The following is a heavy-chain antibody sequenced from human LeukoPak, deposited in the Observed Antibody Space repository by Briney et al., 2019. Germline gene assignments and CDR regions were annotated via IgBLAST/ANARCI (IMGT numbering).Heavy chain of an antibody. V-gene: IGHV3-21*01. CDR3: ARDLGSGSYNY. J-gene: IGHJ4*02. CDR2: ISSSSSYI. Sequence: GGSLRLSCAASGFTFSSYEMNWVRQAPGKGLEWVSSISSSSSYIYYADSVKGRFTISRDNAKNSLYLQMNSLRAEDTAVYYCARDLGSGSYNYWGQGTLVTVSS. D-gene: IGHD3-10*01. CDR1: GFTFSSYE.